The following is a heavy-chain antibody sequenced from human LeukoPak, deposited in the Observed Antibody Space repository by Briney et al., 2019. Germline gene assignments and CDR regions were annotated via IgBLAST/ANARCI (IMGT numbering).Heavy chain of an antibody. V-gene: IGHV1-24*01. D-gene: IGHD3/OR15-3a*01. J-gene: IGHJ4*02. CDR1: GYTLTELS. CDR2: FDPEDGET. CDR3: ATEGLRTGSFPYYFDY. Sequence: SVKVSCKVSGYTLTELSMHWVRQAPGKGLEWMGGFDPEDGETIYAQKFQGRVTMTEDTSTDTAYMELSSLRSEDTAVYYCATEGLRTGSFPYYFDYWGQGTLVTVSS.